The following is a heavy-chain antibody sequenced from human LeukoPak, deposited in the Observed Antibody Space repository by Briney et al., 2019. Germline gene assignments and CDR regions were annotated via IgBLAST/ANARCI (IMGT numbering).Heavy chain of an antibody. Sequence: TGGSLRLSCAASGFTFSSYAMSWVRQAPGKGLEWVSAISGSGGSTYYADSVKGRFTISRDNSKNTLYLQMNSLRAEDTAVYYCAKKAPRDDFWSGSTYYLDYWGQGTLVTVSS. CDR2: ISGSGGST. D-gene: IGHD3-3*01. J-gene: IGHJ4*02. CDR3: AKKAPRDDFWSGSTYYLDY. CDR1: GFTFSSYA. V-gene: IGHV3-23*01.